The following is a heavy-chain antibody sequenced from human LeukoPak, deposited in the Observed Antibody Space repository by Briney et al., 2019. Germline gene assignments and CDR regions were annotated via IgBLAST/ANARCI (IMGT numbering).Heavy chain of an antibody. D-gene: IGHD3-3*01. CDR3: AREQTYYDFWSGSGEDYFDY. J-gene: IGHJ4*02. V-gene: IGHV3-23*01. CDR2: ISGSGGST. CDR1: GFTFSSYA. Sequence: GGSLRLSCAASGFTFSSYAMSWVRQAPGKGLEWVSAISGSGGSTYYADSVKGRFTISRDNSKNTLYLQMNSLRAEDTAVYYCAREQTYYDFWSGSGEDYFDYWGQGTLVTVSS.